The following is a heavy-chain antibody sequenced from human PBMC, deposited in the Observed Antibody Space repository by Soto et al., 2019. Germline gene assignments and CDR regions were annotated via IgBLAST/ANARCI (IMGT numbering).Heavy chain of an antibody. CDR3: VIIPTGSIVVVPAAS. V-gene: IGHV4-4*02. CDR2: IYHSGST. D-gene: IGHD2-2*01. Sequence: SETLSLTCAVSGGSISSSNWWSWVRQPPGKGLEWIGEIYHSGSTNYNPSLKSRVTISVDKSKNQFSLKLSSVTAADTAVYYCVIIPTGSIVVVPAASWGEGTLVTVCS. J-gene: IGHJ5*02. CDR1: GGSISSSNW.